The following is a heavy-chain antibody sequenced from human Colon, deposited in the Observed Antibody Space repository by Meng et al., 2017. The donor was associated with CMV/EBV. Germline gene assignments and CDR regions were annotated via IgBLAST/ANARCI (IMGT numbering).Heavy chain of an antibody. CDR2: INWNGNNI. V-gene: IGHV3-9*01. CDR3: TKDNEDIVLMLGASNLPGAAFDG. Sequence: WIRQSPGKGLEWVSGINWNGNNIFYADSVKGRFTISRDNAKSSLYLQMNSLRPEDTALYYCTKDNEDIVLMLGASNLPGAAFDGWGQGVMVTVSS. J-gene: IGHJ3*01. D-gene: IGHD2-8*01.